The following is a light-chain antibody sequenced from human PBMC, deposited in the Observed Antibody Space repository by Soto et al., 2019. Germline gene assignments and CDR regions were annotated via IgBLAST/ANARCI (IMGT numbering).Light chain of an antibody. J-gene: IGLJ3*02. CDR2: EVN. Sequence: QSALTQPPSASGSPGQSVTISCTGTSSDVGAYNYVSWYQQHPGKAPKLMIYEVNKRPSGVPDRFSGSKSGNTASLTVSGLQPEDEADYYCSAYAGGRNDVMLGGGTKLTVL. V-gene: IGLV2-8*01. CDR1: SSDVGAYNY. CDR3: SAYAGGRNDVM.